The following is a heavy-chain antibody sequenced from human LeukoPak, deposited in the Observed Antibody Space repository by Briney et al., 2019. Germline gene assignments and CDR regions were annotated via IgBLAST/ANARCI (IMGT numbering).Heavy chain of an antibody. Sequence: GASVKVTCKASGYIFSSYGISWVRQAPGQGLEWMGWISAYNGSTNYAQKFQGRVTLTEDTSTDTAYMELSSLRSEDTAVYYCATGFSADLSGPPGYWGQGTLVTVSS. CDR2: ISAYNGST. V-gene: IGHV1-18*01. D-gene: IGHD3-10*01. J-gene: IGHJ4*02. CDR1: GYIFSSYG. CDR3: ATGFSADLSGPPGY.